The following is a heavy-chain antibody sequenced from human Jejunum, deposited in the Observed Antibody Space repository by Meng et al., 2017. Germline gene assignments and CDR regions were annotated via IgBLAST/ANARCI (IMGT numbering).Heavy chain of an antibody. CDR1: GYTFTDYY. CDR2: INTRAGGT. J-gene: IGHJ4*02. Sequence: QVQLVQSRAEVKEPGASVKVSCKASGYTFTDYYLYWVRQAPGQGLEWMGRINTRAGGTIYTQKFYGRVTMTRDTSISTAYMELSRLRSDDTAVYYCARELISYAFDYWGQGSLVTVFS. V-gene: IGHV1-2*06. CDR3: ARELISYAFDY. D-gene: IGHD1-26*01.